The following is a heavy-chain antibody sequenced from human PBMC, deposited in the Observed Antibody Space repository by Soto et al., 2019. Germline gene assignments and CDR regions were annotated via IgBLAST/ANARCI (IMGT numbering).Heavy chain of an antibody. CDR3: ARVGIVGATRLYYFDY. CDR2: IIPIFGTA. CDR1: GGTFSSYA. D-gene: IGHD1-26*01. J-gene: IGHJ4*02. Sequence: GASVKVSCKASGGTFSSYAISWVRQAPGQGLEWMGGIIPIFGTANYAQKFQGRVTITADKSTSTAYMELSSLRSEDTAVYYCARVGIVGATRLYYFDYWGQGTLVTVSS. V-gene: IGHV1-69*06.